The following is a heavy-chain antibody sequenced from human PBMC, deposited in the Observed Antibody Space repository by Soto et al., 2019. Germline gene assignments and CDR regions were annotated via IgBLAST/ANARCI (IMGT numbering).Heavy chain of an antibody. D-gene: IGHD2-2*01. CDR3: ARAVPVAKGVFDP. CDR2: IYTAGGT. V-gene: IGHV3-53*02. Sequence: EVQLVETGGGLIQPGGSLRLYCAASGFTVSNTYMTWVRQPPGTGLECVSVIYTAGGTNYADSVKGRFIIARDNSKNTLYLQMNSLRADDTAVYYCARAVPVAKGVFDPLGQGTLVTVSS. CDR1: GFTVSNTY. J-gene: IGHJ5*02.